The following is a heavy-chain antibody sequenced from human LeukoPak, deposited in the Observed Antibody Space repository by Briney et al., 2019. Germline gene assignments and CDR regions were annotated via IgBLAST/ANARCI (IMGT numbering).Heavy chain of an antibody. CDR2: INHSGST. CDR3: ARGGQLVDSFHAFDI. J-gene: IGHJ3*02. CDR1: GGSFSGYY. Sequence: PSETLSLTCAVYGGSFSGYYWSWIRQPPGKGLEWIGEINHSGSTNYNPSLKSRVTISVDTSKNQFSLKLSPVTAADTAVYYCARGGQLVDSFHAFDIWGQGTMVTVSS. D-gene: IGHD6-6*01. V-gene: IGHV4-34*01.